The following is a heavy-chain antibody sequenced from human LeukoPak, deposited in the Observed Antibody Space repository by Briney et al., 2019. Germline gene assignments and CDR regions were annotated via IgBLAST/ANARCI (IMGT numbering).Heavy chain of an antibody. CDR1: GGSVSSGSYY. D-gene: IGHD1-26*01. V-gene: IGHV4-61*01. Sequence: PSETLSLTCTVSGGSVSSGSYYWSWIRQPPGKGLEWIGYIYYSGSTNYNPSLKSRVTISVDTSKNQFSLKLSSVTAADTAVYYCARDFSYSGSYLRMGSPFAYWYFDLWGRGTLVTVSS. J-gene: IGHJ2*01. CDR3: ARDFSYSGSYLRMGSPFAYWYFDL. CDR2: IYYSGST.